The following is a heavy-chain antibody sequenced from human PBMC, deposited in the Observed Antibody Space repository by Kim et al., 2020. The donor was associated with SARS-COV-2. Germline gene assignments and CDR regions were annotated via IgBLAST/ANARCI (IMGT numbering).Heavy chain of an antibody. Sequence: SETLSLTCAVSGGSISSGGYSWSWIRQPPGKGLEWIWYIYHSGSTYYNPSLQSRVTISVDRSKNQFSLKLSSVTAADTAVYYCARAQTRYYDSSGYPNWFDPWGQGTLVTVSS. CDR2: IYHSGST. CDR1: GGSISSGGYS. J-gene: IGHJ5*02. CDR3: ARAQTRYYDSSGYPNWFDP. D-gene: IGHD3-22*01. V-gene: IGHV4-30-2*01.